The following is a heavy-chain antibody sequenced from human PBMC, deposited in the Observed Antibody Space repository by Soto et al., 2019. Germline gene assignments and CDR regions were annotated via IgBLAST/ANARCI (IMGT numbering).Heavy chain of an antibody. V-gene: IGHV3-21*01. CDR2: ISSSSSYI. D-gene: IGHD4-17*01. Sequence: GGSLRLSSAASGFTFSSYSMNWVRQAPGKGLEWVSSISSSSSYIYYADSVKGRFTISRDNAKNSLYLQMNSLRAEDTAVYYCARDDYGDYIYFDYWGQGTLVTVSS. CDR3: ARDDYGDYIYFDY. CDR1: GFTFSSYS. J-gene: IGHJ4*02.